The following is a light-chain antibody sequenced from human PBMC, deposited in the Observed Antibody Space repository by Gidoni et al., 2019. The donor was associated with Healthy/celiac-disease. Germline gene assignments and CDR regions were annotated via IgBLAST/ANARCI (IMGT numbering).Light chain of an antibody. V-gene: IGKV3-11*01. CDR3: QQRSNWPGT. Sequence: IVLTQSPATLSLSPGERATLSCRASQSVSSYLAWYQQKPGLAPRLLIYDASNRATGIPARFSGSGSGTDFTLTISSLEPEDFAVYYCQQRSNWPGTFGGGTKVEIK. CDR1: QSVSSY. CDR2: DAS. J-gene: IGKJ4*01.